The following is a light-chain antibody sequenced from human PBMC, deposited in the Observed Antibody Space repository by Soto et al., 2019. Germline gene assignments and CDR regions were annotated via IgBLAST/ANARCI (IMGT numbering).Light chain of an antibody. J-gene: IGLJ1*01. CDR2: GNN. CDR1: SSNIGGNT. CDR3: AAWDVRLNGPV. Sequence: QSVLTQPPSASGTPGQRVTISCSGSSSNIGGNTVNWYQQLPGTAPKLLIYGNNQRPSGVPDRFSGSKSATSASLAISGLQSEDEADYYCAAWDVRLNGPVFGTGTKLTVL. V-gene: IGLV1-44*01.